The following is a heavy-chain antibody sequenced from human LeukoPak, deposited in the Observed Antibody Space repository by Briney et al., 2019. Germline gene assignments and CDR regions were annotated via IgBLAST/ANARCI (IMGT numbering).Heavy chain of an antibody. V-gene: IGHV1-3*01. Sequence: GASVKVSCKASGYTFTSYAMHWVRQAPGQRVEWMGWINAGNGNTKYSQKFQGRVTITRDTSASTAYMELSSLRSEDTAVYYCARSYYDSSGYYIRGDYWGQGTLVTVSS. CDR1: GYTFTSYA. CDR2: INAGNGNT. CDR3: ARSYYDSSGYYIRGDY. J-gene: IGHJ4*02. D-gene: IGHD3-22*01.